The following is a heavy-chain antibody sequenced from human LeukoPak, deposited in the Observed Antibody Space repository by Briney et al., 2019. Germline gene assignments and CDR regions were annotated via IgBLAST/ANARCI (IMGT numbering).Heavy chain of an antibody. J-gene: IGHJ4*02. CDR2: ISYDGSNK. V-gene: IGHV3-30*04. CDR1: GFTFSSYA. D-gene: IGHD3-10*01. Sequence: GGSLRLSCAASGFTFSSYAMHWGRQAPGKGLEWVAVISYDGSNKYYADSVKGRFTISRDNSKNTLYLQMNSLRAEDTAVYYCASLWFGELPFDYWGQGTLVTVSS. CDR3: ASLWFGELPFDY.